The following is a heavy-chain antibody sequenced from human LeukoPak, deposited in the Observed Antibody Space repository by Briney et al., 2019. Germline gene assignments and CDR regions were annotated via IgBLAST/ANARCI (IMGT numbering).Heavy chain of an antibody. D-gene: IGHD3-10*01. CDR3: ARGLWFGEYNWFDP. J-gene: IGHJ5*02. V-gene: IGHV4-59*01. Sequence: PSETLSLTCTASGGSISSYYWSWIRQPPGKGLEWIGYIYYSGSTNYNPSLTSRVTISVDTSKNQFSLKLSSVTAADTAVYYCARGLWFGEYNWFDPWGQGTLVTVSS. CDR2: IYYSGST. CDR1: GGSISSYY.